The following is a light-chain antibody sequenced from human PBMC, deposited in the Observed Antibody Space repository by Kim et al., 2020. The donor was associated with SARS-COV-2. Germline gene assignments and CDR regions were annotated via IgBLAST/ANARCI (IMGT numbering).Light chain of an antibody. CDR3: SSYTTSTTVV. CDR1: SSDVGGYSY. Sequence: QSALTQPASVSGSPGQSITISCTGTSSDVGGYSYVSWYQHHPGIAPKLMLYGVTKRPSGVSDRFSGSKSVNTASLTISGLQSGDEADYYCSSYTTSTTVVFGGGTKVTVL. J-gene: IGLJ2*01. CDR2: GVT. V-gene: IGLV2-14*03.